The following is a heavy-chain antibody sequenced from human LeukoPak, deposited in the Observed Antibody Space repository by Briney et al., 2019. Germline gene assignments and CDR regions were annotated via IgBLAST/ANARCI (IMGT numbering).Heavy chain of an antibody. V-gene: IGHV3-74*01. CDR2: IKSDGSST. Sequence: GGSLRLSCAASGFTFSSYWMHWVRQAPGKGLVWVSRIKSDGSSTSYADSVKGRFTISRDNAKNTLYLQMNSLRAEDTAVYYCARRSAARDAFDIWGQGTMVTGSS. CDR1: GFTFSSYW. D-gene: IGHD6-6*01. J-gene: IGHJ3*02. CDR3: ARRSAARDAFDI.